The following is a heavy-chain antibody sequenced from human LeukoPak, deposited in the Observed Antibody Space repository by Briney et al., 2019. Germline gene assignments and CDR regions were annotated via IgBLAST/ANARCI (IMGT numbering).Heavy chain of an antibody. CDR2: IIPILGIA. CDR1: GGTFSSYT. D-gene: IGHD3-22*01. V-gene: IGHV1-69*02. CDR3: ASLSYDSSGYWNPGFDY. J-gene: IGHJ4*02. Sequence: GASVKVSCKASGGTFSSYTISWVRQAPGQGLEWMGRIIPILGIANYAQKFQGRVTITAGKSTSTAYMELSSLRSEDTAVYYCASLSYDSSGYWNPGFDYWGLGSLVIGS.